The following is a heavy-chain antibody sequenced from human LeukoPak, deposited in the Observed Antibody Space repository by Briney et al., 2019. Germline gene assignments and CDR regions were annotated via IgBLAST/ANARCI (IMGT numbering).Heavy chain of an antibody. CDR2: ISNSGSYT. CDR1: GFSFSDNY. J-gene: IGHJ4*02. Sequence: PGGSLRLSCAASGFSFSDNYTSWIRQAPGKGLEWVSYISNSGSYTNYPDSVKGRFTISRDNAKNSLYLQMNSLRDEDTAVYYCARARGAGPGGHFDYWGQGTLVTVSS. D-gene: IGHD6-19*01. CDR3: ARARGAGPGGHFDY. V-gene: IGHV3-11*05.